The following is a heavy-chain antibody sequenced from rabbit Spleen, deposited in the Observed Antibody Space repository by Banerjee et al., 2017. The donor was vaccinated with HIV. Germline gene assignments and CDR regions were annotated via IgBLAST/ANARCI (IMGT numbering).Heavy chain of an antibody. CDR3: AKFLAGVICRNFEL. V-gene: IGHV1S45*01. J-gene: IGHJ6*01. CDR1: GIDFSSYYY. CDR2: INAGIGKG. D-gene: IGHD4-1*01. Sequence: QEQLEESGGGLVKPEGSLTLTCKASGIDFSSYYYMCWVRQAPGKGLELIACINAGIGKGVDASWAKGRFTCSITSSTTVTLQVTSQTAGDTVTYFCAKFLAGVICRNFELWGQGTLVTVS.